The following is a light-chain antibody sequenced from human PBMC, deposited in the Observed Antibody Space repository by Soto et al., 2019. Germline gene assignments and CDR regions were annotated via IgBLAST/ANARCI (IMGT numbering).Light chain of an antibody. CDR2: EVS. Sequence: QSVLTQPPSASGSPGQSVTISCTGTSSDVGGHNYVSWYQQHPGKAPKLVIYEVSKRPSGVPDRFSGSKSGNTASLTVSGIQTEDEADYYCTSYAGSDLWVFGGGTKVTVL. CDR1: SSDVGGHNY. J-gene: IGLJ3*02. CDR3: TSYAGSDLWV. V-gene: IGLV2-8*01.